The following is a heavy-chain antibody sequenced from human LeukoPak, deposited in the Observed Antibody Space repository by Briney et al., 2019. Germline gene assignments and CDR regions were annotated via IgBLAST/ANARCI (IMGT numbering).Heavy chain of an antibody. CDR2: ISSSSIYI. CDR1: GFTFSTYS. Sequence: GGSLRLSCAASGFTFSTYSMNWVRQVPGKGLEWVSSISSSSIYIYYADSAKGRFTISRDNAKNSLYLQMNSLRAEDTAVYYCARDRDEILTGYYFYPIDYWGQGTLVTVSS. CDR3: ARDRDEILTGYYFYPIDY. V-gene: IGHV3-21*01. D-gene: IGHD3-9*01. J-gene: IGHJ4*02.